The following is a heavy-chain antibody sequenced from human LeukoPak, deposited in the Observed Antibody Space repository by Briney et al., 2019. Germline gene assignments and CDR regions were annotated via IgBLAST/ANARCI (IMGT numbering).Heavy chain of an antibody. D-gene: IGHD3-16*01. J-gene: IGHJ4*02. CDR1: GYRFTTYW. Sequence: GGSLQIPCQGPGYRFTTYWIGWVRQLPGKGLEWMGMIYSGGSYISCSPSFQGHVTISADRSISTAYLQWSSLKASDTAMYYCARNFYVASSFIDSWGQGTLVTVSS. CDR2: IYSGGSYI. CDR3: ARNFYVASSFIDS. V-gene: IGHV5-10-1*01.